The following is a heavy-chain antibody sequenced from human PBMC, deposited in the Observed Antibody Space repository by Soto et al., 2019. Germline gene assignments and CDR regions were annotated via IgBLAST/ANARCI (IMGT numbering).Heavy chain of an antibody. V-gene: IGHV3-11*06. J-gene: IGHJ6*02. D-gene: IGHD1-26*01. Sequence: GGSLRLSCAASGFTFSDYYMSWIRQAPGKGLEWVSYISSSSSYTNYADSVKGRFTISRDNAKNSLYLQMNSLRAEDTAVYYCARGKAVGATGDYYYYYGMDVWGQGTTVTVSS. CDR2: ISSSSSYT. CDR1: GFTFSDYY. CDR3: ARGKAVGATGDYYYYYGMDV.